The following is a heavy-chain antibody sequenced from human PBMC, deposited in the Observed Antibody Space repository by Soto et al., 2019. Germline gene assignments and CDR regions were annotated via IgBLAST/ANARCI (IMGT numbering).Heavy chain of an antibody. CDR2: ISNDGSS. J-gene: IGHJ1*01. CDR3: ARLPNKSPQN. V-gene: IGHV3-74*01. Sequence: EVQLVESGGGLVQPGGSLRLSCVASGFTFSSYWMHWVRQAPGKGLVWVSSISNDGSSIYADPVKGRFTISRDNAKNTLYLQMNCLRAEDTAVYYCARLPNKSPQNWGQGTLVIV. CDR1: GFTFSSYW.